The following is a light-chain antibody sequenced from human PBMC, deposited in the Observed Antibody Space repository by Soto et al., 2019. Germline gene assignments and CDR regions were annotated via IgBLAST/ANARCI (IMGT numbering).Light chain of an antibody. CDR1: HSVSSS. Sequence: EIVMTQSPATLSVSPGERATLFCRASHSVSSSLAWYQHKPGQAPRLLIHGASTRATGIPARFSGSGSGTEFTLTISSLQTEDFAVYYCQQYSDWRSQFGQGTKVEIK. CDR2: GAS. CDR3: QQYSDWRSQ. J-gene: IGKJ1*01. V-gene: IGKV3-15*01.